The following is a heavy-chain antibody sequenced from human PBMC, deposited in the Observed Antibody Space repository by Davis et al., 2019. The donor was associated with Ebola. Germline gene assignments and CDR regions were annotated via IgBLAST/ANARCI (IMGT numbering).Heavy chain of an antibody. CDR2: TYSSSKWYT. CDR3: ARGWLRTGLDI. V-gene: IGHV6-1*01. Sequence: HSQTLSLTCAISGDSVSSGGWNWIRQSPSRGLEWLGRTYSSSKWYTDYATSVNSRITINPDTSKNQFSLQLNSVTPEDTAVYYCARGWLRTGLDIWGQGTMVIVSS. J-gene: IGHJ3*02. D-gene: IGHD5-24*01. CDR1: GDSVSSGG.